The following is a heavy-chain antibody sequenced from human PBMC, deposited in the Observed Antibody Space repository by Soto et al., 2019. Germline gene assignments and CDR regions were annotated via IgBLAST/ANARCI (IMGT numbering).Heavy chain of an antibody. D-gene: IGHD3-16*01. CDR2: IDPKSGGT. V-gene: IGHV1-2*02. Sequence: QLVQSGAEVKKPGASVKVSCKTSGPTFIAYYIHWVRQAPGQGLEWMGWIDPKSGGTTYEQKFLGRVTMTRDAYINTAYMELNRLTSDDTAVYYCASVSVDVPEWGQGTLLTVSS. CDR1: GPTFIAYY. J-gene: IGHJ4*02. CDR3: ASVSVDVPE.